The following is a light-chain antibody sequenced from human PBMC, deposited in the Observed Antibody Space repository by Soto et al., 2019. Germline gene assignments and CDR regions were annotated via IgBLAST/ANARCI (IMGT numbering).Light chain of an antibody. CDR2: EGS. CDR1: SSDVGSYNL. V-gene: IGLV2-23*01. CDR3: CSYALSSSATGE. Sequence: SVLTQPAAVSGSTGQSITISCTGTSSDVGSYNLVSWYQQHPGKAPKRMIYEGSKRPSGDSNRFSGSKSGDTACMTISGIQAEDEADYYCCSYALSSSATGEFGGGTKLTVL. J-gene: IGLJ2*01.